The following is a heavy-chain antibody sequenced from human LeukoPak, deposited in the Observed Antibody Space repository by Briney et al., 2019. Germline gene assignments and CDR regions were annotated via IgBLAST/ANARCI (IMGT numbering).Heavy chain of an antibody. CDR3: ARVVEMATINFDY. CDR2: IYYSGST. J-gene: IGHJ4*02. CDR1: GGSISSSSYY. Sequence: SETLSLTCTVSGGSISSSSYYWGWIRQPPGKGLEWIGSIYYSGSTYYNPSLKSRVTISVDTSKNQFSLKLSSVTAADTAVYYCARVVEMATINFDYWGQGTLVTVSS. D-gene: IGHD5-24*01. V-gene: IGHV4-39*07.